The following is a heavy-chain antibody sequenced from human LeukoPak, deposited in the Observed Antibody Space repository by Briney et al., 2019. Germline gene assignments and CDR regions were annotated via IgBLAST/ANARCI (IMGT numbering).Heavy chain of an antibody. Sequence: SETLSLTCAVYGGSFSGYYWSWIRQPPGKGLEWIGEINHSGSTNYNPSLKSRVTISVDTSKNQFSLKLSSVTAADTAVYYWARGPKVVVPAALPNWFDPWGQGTLVTVSS. V-gene: IGHV4-34*01. D-gene: IGHD2-2*01. J-gene: IGHJ5*02. CDR1: GGSFSGYY. CDR2: INHSGST. CDR3: ARGPKVVVPAALPNWFDP.